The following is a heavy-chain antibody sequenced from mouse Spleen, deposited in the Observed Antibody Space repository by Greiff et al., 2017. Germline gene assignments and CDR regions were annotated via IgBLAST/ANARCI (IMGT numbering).Heavy chain of an antibody. CDR3: ARRFITTVVATDYAMDY. D-gene: IGHD1-1*01. CDR1: GYTFTSYW. Sequence: QVQLQQPGAELVMPGASVKLSCKASGYTFTSYWMHWVKQRPGQGLEWIGEIDPSDSYTNYNQKFKGKATLTVDKSSSTAYMQLSSLTSEDSAVYYCARRFITTVVATDYAMDYWGQGTSVTVSS. CDR2: IDPSDSYT. J-gene: IGHJ4*01. V-gene: IGHV1-69*01.